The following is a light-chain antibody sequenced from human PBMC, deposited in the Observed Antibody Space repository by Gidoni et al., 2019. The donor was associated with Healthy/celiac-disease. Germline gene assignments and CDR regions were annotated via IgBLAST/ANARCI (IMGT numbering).Light chain of an antibody. V-gene: IGLV1-51*02. CDR1: SSNVGNNY. J-gene: IGLJ2*01. Sequence: QSVLTHSHSVSAAPGPKFTISCAGSSSNVGNNYVSWYPQLPGTAPQLLIYENNKRPSGIPDRFSGSKSGTSATLGITGLQTGDEADYYCGTWDSSLSSFVFDGGTKLTVL. CDR2: ENN. CDR3: GTWDSSLSSFV.